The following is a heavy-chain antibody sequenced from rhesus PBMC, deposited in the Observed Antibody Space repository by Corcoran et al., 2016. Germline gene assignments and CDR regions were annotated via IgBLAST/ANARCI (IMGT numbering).Heavy chain of an antibody. Sequence: EVQLVESGGGLAKPGGSLRLSCAASGFTFSDYYMDWVRQAPGKGMEWVSRISNGGSSTWYAESVKGRFTISRENAKNTLYLQMNSLRAEDTAVYYCAREGGSWRFDYWGQGVLVTVSS. V-gene: IGHV3-178*01. D-gene: IGHD6-25*01. CDR2: ISNGGSST. J-gene: IGHJ4*01. CDR1: GFTFSDYY. CDR3: AREGGSWRFDY.